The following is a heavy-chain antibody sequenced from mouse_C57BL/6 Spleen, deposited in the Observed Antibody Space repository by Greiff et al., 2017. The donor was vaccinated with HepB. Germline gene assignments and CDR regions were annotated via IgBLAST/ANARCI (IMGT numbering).Heavy chain of an antibody. CDR1: GFTFSSYA. V-gene: IGHV5-4*01. Sequence: EVQLVESGGGLVKPGGSLKLSCAASGFTFSSYAMPWVRQTPEKRLEWVATISDGGSYTYYPDNVKGRFTISRDNATNNLYLQMSHLKSEDAAMYYCSRDPTVVGALDYWGQGTSVTVSS. CDR3: SRDPTVVGALDY. D-gene: IGHD1-1*01. J-gene: IGHJ4*01. CDR2: ISDGGSYT.